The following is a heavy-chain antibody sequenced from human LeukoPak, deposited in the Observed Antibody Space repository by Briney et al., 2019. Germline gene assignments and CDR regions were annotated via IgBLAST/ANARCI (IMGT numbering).Heavy chain of an antibody. CDR2: ISGSGGST. J-gene: IGHJ6*02. V-gene: IGHV3-23*01. D-gene: IGHD3-22*01. CDR1: GFTFSSYA. Sequence: GGSLRLSCAAPGFTFSSYAMSWVRQAPGKGLEWVSAISGSGGSTYYADSVKGRFTISRDNSKNTLYLQMNSLRAEDTAVYYCAKDSRYDSSGYYYYYYGMDVWGQGTTVTVSS. CDR3: AKDSRYDSSGYYYYYYGMDV.